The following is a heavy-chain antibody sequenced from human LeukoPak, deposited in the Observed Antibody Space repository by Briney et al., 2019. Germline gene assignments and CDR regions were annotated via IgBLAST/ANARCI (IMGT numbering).Heavy chain of an antibody. Sequence: SETLSLTCTVSGGSISSFSYYWGWIRQPPGRGLEWIGTIYYSGSTYYNPSLKSRVTISTDTSKNQFSLNLRSVTAADTAVYYCARVRGDSPYSFDYWGQGTLSPSPQ. V-gene: IGHV4-39*07. CDR3: ARVRGDSPYSFDY. D-gene: IGHD2-21*02. J-gene: IGHJ4*02. CDR2: IYYSGST. CDR1: GGSISSFSYY.